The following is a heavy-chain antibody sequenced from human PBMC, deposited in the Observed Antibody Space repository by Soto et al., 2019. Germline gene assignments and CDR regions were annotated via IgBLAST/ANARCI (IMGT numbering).Heavy chain of an antibody. V-gene: IGHV3-23*01. CDR1: GFTFSTYA. CDR2: ISGSGDST. CDR3: AKDHWGSY. D-gene: IGHD3-16*01. Sequence: GGSLILSCAASGFTFSTYAMSWVRQAPGKGLEWVSAISGSGDSTYYADSVKGRFTISRDNSRNTLYLQMTTLRAEDTALYHCAKDHWGSYSGQGTLVTVSS. J-gene: IGHJ4*02.